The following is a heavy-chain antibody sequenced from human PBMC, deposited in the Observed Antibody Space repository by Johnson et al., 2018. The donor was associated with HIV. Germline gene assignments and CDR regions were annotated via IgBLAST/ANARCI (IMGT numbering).Heavy chain of an antibody. CDR1: GFTFSSYA. Sequence: VQLVESGGGLVQPGGSLRLSCAASGFTFSSYAMSWVRQAPGKGLEWVSAISGSGGSTYYADSVKGRFTISRDNSKNTLYLQMNSLRAEDTAVYYCARVGSSGWYEMDAFDIWGQGTMVTVSS. CDR3: ARVGSSGWYEMDAFDI. D-gene: IGHD6-19*01. CDR2: ISGSGGST. V-gene: IGHV3-23*04. J-gene: IGHJ3*02.